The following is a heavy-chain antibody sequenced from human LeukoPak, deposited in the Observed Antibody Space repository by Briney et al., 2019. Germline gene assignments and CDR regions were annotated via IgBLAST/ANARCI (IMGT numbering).Heavy chain of an antibody. CDR3: AHTQYYFDSGGVDDGFDI. Sequence: SGPTLVKPTQTLTLTCTLSGLSLSTSGVGVGWIRQPPGKALERLALIYWNDEKRYSPSLKSRLTITKDTSKIQVVLAMTNMDPVDTATYYCAHTQYYFDSGGVDDGFDIWGQGTLVTVSS. D-gene: IGHD3-22*01. CDR1: GLSLSTSGVG. J-gene: IGHJ3*02. CDR2: IYWNDEK. V-gene: IGHV2-5*01.